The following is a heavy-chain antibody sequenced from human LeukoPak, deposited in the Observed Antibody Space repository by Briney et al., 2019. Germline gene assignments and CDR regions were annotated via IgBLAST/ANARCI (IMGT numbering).Heavy chain of an antibody. V-gene: IGHV3-7*01. Sequence: PGGSLRLSCAASGFTFSSYSMSWVRQAPGKGLEWVANIKKDGSEKYYVDSVKGRFTISRDNAKNSLYLQMNSLRAEDTAVYYCARGMVTANFDYWGQGTLVTVSS. D-gene: IGHD2-21*02. CDR1: GFTFSSYS. J-gene: IGHJ4*02. CDR3: ARGMVTANFDY. CDR2: IKKDGSEK.